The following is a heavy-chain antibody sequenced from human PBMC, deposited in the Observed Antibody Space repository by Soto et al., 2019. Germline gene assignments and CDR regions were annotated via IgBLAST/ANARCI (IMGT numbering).Heavy chain of an antibody. D-gene: IGHD2-2*02. Sequence: SETLSLTCAVYGGSFSGYYWSWIRQPPGKGLEWIGEINHSGSTNYNPSLKSRVTISVDTSKNQFSLKLSSVTAADTAVYYCARGGVGYCSSTSCYIYRGYYYYYGMDVWGQGTTVTVSS. CDR2: INHSGST. J-gene: IGHJ6*02. CDR1: GGSFSGYY. V-gene: IGHV4-34*01. CDR3: ARGGVGYCSSTSCYIYRGYYYYYGMDV.